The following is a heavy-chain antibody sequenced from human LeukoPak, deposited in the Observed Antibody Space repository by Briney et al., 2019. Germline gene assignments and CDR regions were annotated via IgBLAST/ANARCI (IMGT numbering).Heavy chain of an antibody. CDR2: INYNGGPT. Sequence: GGSLRFSCAASRFTFSSYGMHWVRQSPGRGLEYVSAINYNGGPTYYADSVKGRFTISRDNSKNTLYLQMASLRDEDMGVYYCARVGPATAFDYWGQGTLVTVSS. J-gene: IGHJ4*02. CDR1: RFTFSSYG. CDR3: ARVGPATAFDY. V-gene: IGHV3-64*02.